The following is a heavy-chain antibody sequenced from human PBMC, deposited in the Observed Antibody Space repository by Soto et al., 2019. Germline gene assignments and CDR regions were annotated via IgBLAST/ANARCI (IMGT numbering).Heavy chain of an antibody. Sequence: SETLSLTCTVSGGSISSYYWSWIRQPAGKGLEWIGRIYTSGSTNYNPSLKSRVTMSVDTSKNQFSLKLSSVTAADTAVYYCARIEKLAHYYGMDVWGQGTTVTVSS. CDR3: ARIEKLAHYYGMDV. J-gene: IGHJ6*02. D-gene: IGHD6-6*01. CDR1: GGSISSYY. CDR2: IYTSGST. V-gene: IGHV4-4*07.